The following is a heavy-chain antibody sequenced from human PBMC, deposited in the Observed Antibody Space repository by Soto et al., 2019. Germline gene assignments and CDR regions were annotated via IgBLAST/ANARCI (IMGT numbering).Heavy chain of an antibody. CDR1: GGTFSSYA. J-gene: IGHJ4*02. Sequence: QVQLVQSGAEVKKPGSSVKVCCKTSGGTFSSYAISWVRQAPGQGLEWLGGIIPIFGTANYAQRFQGRVTITANEPTSTAYMELSSLRSEDTAVYYCARGPHTRSQSDYWGQGTLVTVSS. CDR2: IIPIFGTA. D-gene: IGHD1-26*01. CDR3: ARGPHTRSQSDY. V-gene: IGHV1-69*01.